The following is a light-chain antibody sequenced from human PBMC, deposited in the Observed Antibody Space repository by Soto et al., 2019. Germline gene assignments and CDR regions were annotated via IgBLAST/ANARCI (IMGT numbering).Light chain of an antibody. CDR2: EVS. J-gene: IGLJ2*01. Sequence: QSALTQPASVSASPGQSITISCTGTSSDIGGYIYVSWYQHHPGKAPRLRIYEVSSRPSGVSNRFSGSKSGNTASLTISGLQAEDEAQYYCSSDSSANTVIFGGGTKLTVL. V-gene: IGLV2-14*01. CDR3: SSDSSANTVI. CDR1: SSDIGGYIY.